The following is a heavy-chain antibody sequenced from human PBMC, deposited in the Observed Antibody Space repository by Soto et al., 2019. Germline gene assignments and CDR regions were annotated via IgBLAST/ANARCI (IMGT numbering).Heavy chain of an antibody. D-gene: IGHD3-3*01. V-gene: IGHV3-23*01. CDR3: ARWSYFDY. CDR1: GFSFGSYA. CDR2: ISGSDGKT. Sequence: GGSLRLSCAASGFSFGSYALSWVRQAPGKGLEWVSTISGSDGKTCYADSVKGRFSISRDTSQSTLYLQMNSLRADDTAMYYCARWSYFDYWGQGTRVTVSS. J-gene: IGHJ4*02.